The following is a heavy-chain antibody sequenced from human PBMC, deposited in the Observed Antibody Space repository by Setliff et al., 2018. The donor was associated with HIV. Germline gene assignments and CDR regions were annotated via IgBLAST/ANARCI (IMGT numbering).Heavy chain of an antibody. V-gene: IGHV1-18*01. CDR2: ISGYKGNT. CDR3: ARLGSGWSDSYYYAMDV. J-gene: IGHJ6*02. CDR1: GYTFTDYG. D-gene: IGHD6-19*01. Sequence: ASVKVSCKASGYTFTDYGISWVRQAPGQGLEWMGWISGYKGNTNYAQKLQGRVTMTTDTSTSTAYMELKSLTSDDTAAYFCARLGSGWSDSYYYAMDVWGQGTTVTVSS.